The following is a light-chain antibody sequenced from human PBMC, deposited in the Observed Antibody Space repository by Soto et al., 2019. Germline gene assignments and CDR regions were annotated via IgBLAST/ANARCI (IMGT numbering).Light chain of an antibody. Sequence: EVVLTQSPGTLSLSPGERVTLSCRASQSVASSYLAWYQQKPGRAPRILFYSASSRATAIPDRFSGSRSGKTFTLTISRLEPEGFAVYYCHHFGSLPETFGQGTNVE. J-gene: IGKJ1*01. CDR2: SAS. CDR3: HHFGSLPET. V-gene: IGKV3-20*01. CDR1: QSVASSY.